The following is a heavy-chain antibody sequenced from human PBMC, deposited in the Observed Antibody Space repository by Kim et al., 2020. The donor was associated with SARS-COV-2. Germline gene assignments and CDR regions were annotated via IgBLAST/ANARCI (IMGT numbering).Heavy chain of an antibody. CDR2: INAGNGNT. D-gene: IGHD6-13*01. CDR3: ARDLGISSSWAHVDYYYYGMDV. J-gene: IGHJ6*02. Sequence: ASVKVSCKASGYTFTSYAMHWVRQAPGQRLEWMGWINAGNGNTKYSQKFQGRVTITRDTSASTAYMELSSLRSEDTAVYYCARDLGISSSWAHVDYYYYGMDVWGQGTTVTVSS. CDR1: GYTFTSYA. V-gene: IGHV1-3*01.